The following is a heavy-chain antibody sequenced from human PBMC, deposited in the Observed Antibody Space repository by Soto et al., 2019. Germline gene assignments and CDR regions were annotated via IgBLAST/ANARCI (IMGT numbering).Heavy chain of an antibody. V-gene: IGHV1-69*02. Sequence: GASVKVSCKASGGTFSSYTISWVRQAPGQGLEWMGRIIPILGIANYAQKFQGRVTITADKSTSTAYMELSSLRSEDTAVYYCATCSSTSCYLTFDYWGQGKWSPSPQ. D-gene: IGHD2-2*01. CDR3: ATCSSTSCYLTFDY. CDR2: IIPILGIA. J-gene: IGHJ4*02. CDR1: GGTFSSYT.